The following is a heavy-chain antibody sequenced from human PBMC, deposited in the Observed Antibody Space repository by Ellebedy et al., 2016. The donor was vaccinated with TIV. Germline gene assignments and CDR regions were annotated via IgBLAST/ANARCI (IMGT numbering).Heavy chain of an antibody. J-gene: IGHJ4*02. V-gene: IGHV3-7*01. Sequence: AGSLRLSXAASGFTFSTYWMSWVRQAPGKGLEWVANIKQDGGETYYGDSVRGRFTISRDNAKKSLSLQMNSLRAEDTAVYYCAREGAGYSSSWSYYFDYWGQGTLVTVSS. D-gene: IGHD6-13*01. CDR2: IKQDGGET. CDR1: GFTFSTYW. CDR3: AREGAGYSSSWSYYFDY.